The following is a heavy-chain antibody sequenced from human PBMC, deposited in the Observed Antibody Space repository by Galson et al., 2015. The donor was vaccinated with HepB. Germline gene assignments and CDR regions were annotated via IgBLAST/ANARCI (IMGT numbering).Heavy chain of an antibody. CDR2: LTGSGGTT. V-gene: IGHV3-23*01. D-gene: IGHD2-21*02. CDR1: GFTFSSYA. J-gene: IGHJ4*02. Sequence: SLRLSCAASGFTFSSYAMSWVRQAPGRGLEWVSALTGSGGTTYYADSVKGRFTISRDNSKNTLYLQMNSLRAEDTAVYYCAKQFRDCRGDCYPDYWGQGTLVTVSS. CDR3: AKQFRDCRGDCYPDY.